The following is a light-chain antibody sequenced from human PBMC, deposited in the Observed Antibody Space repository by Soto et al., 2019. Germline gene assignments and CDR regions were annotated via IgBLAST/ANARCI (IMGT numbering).Light chain of an antibody. Sequence: QSVLTQPASVSGSPGQSITISCTGTSSDVGAYNYVSWYQQHPGKAPKLMIFEVSNRPSGVSNRFSGSKSGNTASLTVSGLLAEDEADYFCVSYGRGSTNWVFGGGTKVTVL. CDR2: EVS. CDR3: VSYGRGSTNWV. V-gene: IGLV2-14*01. CDR1: SSDVGAYNY. J-gene: IGLJ3*02.